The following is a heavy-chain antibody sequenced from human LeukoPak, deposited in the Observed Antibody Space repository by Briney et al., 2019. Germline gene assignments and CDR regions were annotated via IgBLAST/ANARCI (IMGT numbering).Heavy chain of an antibody. CDR2: IYYSGST. V-gene: IGHV4-39*01. J-gene: IGHJ5*02. Sequence: ASETLSLTCTVSGGSISSSSYYWGWIRQPPGKGLEWIGSIYYSGSTYYNPSLKSRVTISVDTSKNQFSLKLSSVTAADTAVYYCASLAYCGVDCYDNGFDPWGQGTLVTVSS. CDR3: ASLAYCGVDCYDNGFDP. CDR1: GGSISSSSYY. D-gene: IGHD2-21*02.